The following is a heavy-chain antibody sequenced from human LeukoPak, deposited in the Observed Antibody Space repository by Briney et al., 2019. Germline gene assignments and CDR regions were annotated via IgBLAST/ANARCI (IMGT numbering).Heavy chain of an antibody. J-gene: IGHJ5*02. Sequence: SETLSLTCTVSGGSISSGDYYWSWIRQPPGKGLEWIGYIYYSGSTYYNPSLKSRVTISVDTSKNQFSLKLSSVTAADTAVYYCASLVSDYYDSSGPPAWFDPWGQGTLVTVSS. CDR2: IYYSGST. V-gene: IGHV4-30-4*08. CDR1: GGSISSGDYY. D-gene: IGHD3-22*01. CDR3: ASLVSDYYDSSGPPAWFDP.